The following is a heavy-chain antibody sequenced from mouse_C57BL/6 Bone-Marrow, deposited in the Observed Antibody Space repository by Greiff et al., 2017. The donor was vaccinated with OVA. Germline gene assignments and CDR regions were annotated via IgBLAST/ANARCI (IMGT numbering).Heavy chain of an antibody. CDR3: AREGSLYWYFDV. CDR1: GYTLTSHW. CDR2: IFPGSGST. V-gene: IGHV1-55*01. D-gene: IGHD1-1*02. J-gene: IGHJ1*03. Sequence: QVQLQQAGAEPVKPGASVKMFRKASGYTLTSHWITRVKQRPGQGPEWIGDIFPGSGSTNYNEKFKSKATLTVDTSSSTAYMQLSSLTSEDSAVDYCAREGSLYWYFDVWGTGTTVTVSS.